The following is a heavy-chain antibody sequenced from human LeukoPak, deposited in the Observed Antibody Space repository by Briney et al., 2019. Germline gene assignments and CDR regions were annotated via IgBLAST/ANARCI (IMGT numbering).Heavy chain of an antibody. CDR3: ARDQRFYSGSYYSYYYYGMDV. D-gene: IGHD1-26*01. J-gene: IGHJ6*02. Sequence: GGCLRLSCAASGFTFSSYEMNWVRQAPGKGLEWVSYISSSGSTIYYADSVKGRFTISRDNAKNSLYLQMNSLRAEDTAVYYCARDQRFYSGSYYSYYYYGMDVRGQGTTVTVSS. V-gene: IGHV3-48*03. CDR2: ISSSGSTI. CDR1: GFTFSSYE.